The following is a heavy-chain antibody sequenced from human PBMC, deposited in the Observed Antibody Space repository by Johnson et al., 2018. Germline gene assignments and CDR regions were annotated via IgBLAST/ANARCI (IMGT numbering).Heavy chain of an antibody. Sequence: QVQLVESGGGVVQPGRSLRLSCAASGFTFNSYAMHWVRQAPGKGLEWVAVTSYDGTDKDYADSVQGRFTISRDNSENTLYLQMNSLRAEDTAVYYCATEPCGGDCYLEYLHHWGQGTLVTVSS. CDR1: GFTFNSYA. CDR3: ATEPCGGDCYLEYLHH. V-gene: IGHV3-30*04. CDR2: TSYDGTDK. J-gene: IGHJ1*01. D-gene: IGHD2-21*02.